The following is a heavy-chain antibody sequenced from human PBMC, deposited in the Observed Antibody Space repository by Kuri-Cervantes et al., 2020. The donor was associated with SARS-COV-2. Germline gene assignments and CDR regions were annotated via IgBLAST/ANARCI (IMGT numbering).Heavy chain of an antibody. CDR2: IIPIFGTA. J-gene: IGHJ3*02. CDR3: AREAPGGPMGGFHDAFDI. D-gene: IGHD3-10*01. V-gene: IGHV1-69*05. Sequence: SVKVSCKASGGTFSSYAISWVRQAPGQGLEWMGGIIPIFGTANYAQKFQGRVTITTDESTSTAYMELSSLRSGDTAVYYCAREAPGGPMGGFHDAFDIWGQGTMVTVSS. CDR1: GGTFSSYA.